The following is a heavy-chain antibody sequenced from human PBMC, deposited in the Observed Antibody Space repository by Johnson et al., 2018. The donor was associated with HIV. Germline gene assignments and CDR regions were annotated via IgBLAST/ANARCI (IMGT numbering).Heavy chain of an antibody. CDR2: ISSNGGSK. CDR1: GFTFSSYA. Sequence: VHLVESGGGLVQPGGSLRLYCAASGFTFSSYAMHWVRQAPGKGLEYVSAISSNGGSKYYANSVKGRFTISRDNSKNTLYLQMGSLRAEDMAVYYCARDEPTDDAFDIWGQGTMVTVSS. J-gene: IGHJ3*02. V-gene: IGHV3-64*01. CDR3: ARDEPTDDAFDI.